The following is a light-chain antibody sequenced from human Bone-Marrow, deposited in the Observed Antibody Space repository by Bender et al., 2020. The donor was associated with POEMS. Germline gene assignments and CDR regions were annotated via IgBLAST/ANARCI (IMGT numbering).Light chain of an antibody. CDR3: GSYTSSSPNWV. CDR2: DVS. Sequence: QSVLTQPPSVSGSPGQSITVSCTGTSSDVGAYNYVSWYQQHPGKVPKLLIYDVSDRPSGVSDRFSGSKSGNTASLTISGLQAEDEADYYCGSYTSSSPNWVFGGGTKLTVL. CDR1: SSDVGAYNY. J-gene: IGLJ3*02. V-gene: IGLV2-14*03.